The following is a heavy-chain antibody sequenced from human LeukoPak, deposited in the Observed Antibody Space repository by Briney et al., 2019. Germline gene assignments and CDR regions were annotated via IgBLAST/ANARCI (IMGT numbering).Heavy chain of an antibody. CDR1: GDSINSYY. J-gene: IGHJ3*02. CDR2: IYYSGST. V-gene: IGHV4-59*01. CDR3: ARVASGSYDAFDI. Sequence: SETLSLTCTVSGDSINSYYWSGIRQSPGRGLEWIGYIYYSGSTNYNPSLKSRVTISVDTSKNQFSLKLSSVTAADTAVYYCARVASGSYDAFDIWGQGTMVTVSS. D-gene: IGHD1-26*01.